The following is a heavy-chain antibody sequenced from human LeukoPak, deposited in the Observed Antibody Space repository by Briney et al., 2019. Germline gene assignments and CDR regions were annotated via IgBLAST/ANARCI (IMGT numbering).Heavy chain of an antibody. Sequence: PGGSLRLSCAASGFPFKEYAMNWVRQAPGKGLEWVSAISGSGGSTYYADSVKGRFTISRDNSKNTLYLQMNSLRAEDTAVYYCAKDMETYCSSTSCHNAWYFDLWGRGTLVTVSS. J-gene: IGHJ2*01. V-gene: IGHV3-23*01. CDR3: AKDMETYCSSTSCHNAWYFDL. CDR2: ISGSGGST. CDR1: GFPFKEYA. D-gene: IGHD2-2*01.